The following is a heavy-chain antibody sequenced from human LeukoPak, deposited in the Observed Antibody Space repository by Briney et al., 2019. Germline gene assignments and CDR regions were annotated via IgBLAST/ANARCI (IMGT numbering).Heavy chain of an antibody. D-gene: IGHD6-6*01. CDR3: ARESIAANMDV. Sequence: GASVKVSCKASGYTFTSYGISWVRQAPGQGLEWMGWISAYNGNTNYAQKFQGRVTITADESTSTAYMELSSLRSEDTAVYYCARESIAANMDVWGKGTTVTVSS. V-gene: IGHV1-18*01. CDR1: GYTFTSYG. CDR2: ISAYNGNT. J-gene: IGHJ6*03.